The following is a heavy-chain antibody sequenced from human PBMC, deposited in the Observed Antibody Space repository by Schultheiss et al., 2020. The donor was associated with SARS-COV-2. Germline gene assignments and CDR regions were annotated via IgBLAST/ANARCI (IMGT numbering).Heavy chain of an antibody. CDR3: ARPTITYLSGSLRY. D-gene: IGHD3-10*01. CDR1: GYIFTGYY. Sequence: SVKVSCKASGYIFTGYYMHWVRQAPGQGLEWMGRIIPIFGTANYAQKFQGRVTITADESTSTAYMELSSLRSEDTAVYYCARPTITYLSGSLRYWGQGTLVTVSS. J-gene: IGHJ4*02. V-gene: IGHV1-69*13. CDR2: IIPIFGTA.